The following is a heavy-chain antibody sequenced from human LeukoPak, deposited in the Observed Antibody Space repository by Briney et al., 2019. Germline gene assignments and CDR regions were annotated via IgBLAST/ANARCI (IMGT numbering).Heavy chain of an antibody. CDR1: GFTFSGYS. CDR3: VKYMGPCSGGSCYVEPLASFDY. D-gene: IGHD2-15*01. J-gene: IGHJ4*02. V-gene: IGHV3-21*04. Sequence: GGSLRLSCAASGFTFSGYSMNWVRQAPGKGLEWVSSITSSSNYIYYADSLKGRFTISRDNAKNFLYLQMNSLRADDTAVYYCVKYMGPCSGGSCYVEPLASFDYWGQGTLVTVSS. CDR2: ITSSSNYI.